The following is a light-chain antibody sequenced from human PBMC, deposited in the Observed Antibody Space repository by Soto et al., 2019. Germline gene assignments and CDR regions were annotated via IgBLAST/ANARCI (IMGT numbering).Light chain of an antibody. V-gene: IGKV3-20*01. J-gene: IGKJ2*01. CDR1: QSVSSSY. CDR2: GAS. CDR3: QQYGSSPHT. Sequence: EIVLTQSPGTLSLSPGERATLSCRASQSVSSSYLAWYQQKPGQGPRLLIYGASSRATGIPDRFSGSGSGTDFTLTISRLEPEDFAVYYCQQYGSSPHTFGQGTKLEIK.